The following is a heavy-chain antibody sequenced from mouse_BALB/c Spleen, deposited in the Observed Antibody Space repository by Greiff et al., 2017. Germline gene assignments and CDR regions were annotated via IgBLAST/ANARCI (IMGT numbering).Heavy chain of an antibody. CDR1: GYTFTSYW. J-gene: IGHJ2*01. CDR3: ARRYGSSSYYFDY. Sequence: VQLQQPGAELVKPGASVKLSCKASGYTFTSYWMHWVKQRPGQGLEWIGEINPSNGRTNYNEKFKSKATLTVDKSSSTAYMQLSSLTSEDSAVYYCARRYGSSSYYFDYWGQGTTRTVSS. V-gene: IGHV1S81*02. D-gene: IGHD1-1*01. CDR2: INPSNGRT.